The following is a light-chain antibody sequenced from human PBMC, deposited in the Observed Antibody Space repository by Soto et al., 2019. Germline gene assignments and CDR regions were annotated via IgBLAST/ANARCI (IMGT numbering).Light chain of an antibody. Sequence: EIVLTQSPGTLSLSPGERATLSCRASQSVSSSSLAWYQQKPGQAPRLLIYGASSRATDIPDRFSGSGSGTDVTLTISRLEPEDFALYYCQEYGTSRTFGQGTKVEIK. CDR1: QSVSSSS. CDR3: QEYGTSRT. CDR2: GAS. V-gene: IGKV3-20*01. J-gene: IGKJ1*01.